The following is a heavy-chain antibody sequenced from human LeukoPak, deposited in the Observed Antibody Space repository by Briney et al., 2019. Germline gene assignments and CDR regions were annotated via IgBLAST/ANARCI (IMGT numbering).Heavy chain of an antibody. CDR2: INPNSGGT. J-gene: IGHJ4*02. V-gene: IGHV1-2*06. CDR1: GYTFTGYY. Sequence: ASVKVSCKASGYTFTGYYMHWVRQAPGQGLEWMGRINPNSGGTNYAQKFQGRVTMTRDTSISTAYMELSRLRSDDTAVYYCARVLVEMATKSFDYWGQGTLVTVSS. D-gene: IGHD5-24*01. CDR3: ARVLVEMATKSFDY.